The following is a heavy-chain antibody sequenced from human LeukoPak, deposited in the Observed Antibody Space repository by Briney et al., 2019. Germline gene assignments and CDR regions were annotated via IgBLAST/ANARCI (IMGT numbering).Heavy chain of an antibody. J-gene: IGHJ1*01. D-gene: IGHD6-13*01. CDR3: ARLIAAAGTLEYFQH. CDR1: GGSISSSSYY. Sequence: SETLSLTCTVSGGSISSSSYYRGWIRQPPGKGLEWIGSIYYSGSTYYNPSLKSRVTISVDTSKNQFSLKLSSVTAADTAVYYCARLIAAAGTLEYFQHWGQGTLVTVSS. CDR2: IYYSGST. V-gene: IGHV4-39*07.